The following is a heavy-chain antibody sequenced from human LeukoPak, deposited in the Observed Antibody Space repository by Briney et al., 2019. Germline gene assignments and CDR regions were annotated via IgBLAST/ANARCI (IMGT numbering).Heavy chain of an antibody. CDR2: IKQDGSEK. CDR1: GFSFDDYA. V-gene: IGHV3-7*05. J-gene: IGHJ4*02. D-gene: IGHD1-26*01. CDR3: ARDKSMGATPLDY. Sequence: GGSLRLSCAASGFSFDDYAMSWVRQAPGKGLERVANIKQDGSEKYYLDSVKGRFTISRDNAKNSLYLQMNSLRAEDTALYYCARDKSMGATPLDYWGQGTLVTVSS.